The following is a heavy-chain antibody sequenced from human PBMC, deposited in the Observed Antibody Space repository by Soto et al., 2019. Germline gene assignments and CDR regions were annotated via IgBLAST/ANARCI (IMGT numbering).Heavy chain of an antibody. Sequence: PGGSLRLSCAASGSTFSSYSMNWVRRAPGKGLEWVSSISSSSSYIYYADSVKGRFTISRDNAKNSLYLQMNSLRAEDTAVYYCASFYCSGGSCYYYYYYGMDVWGQGTTVTVSS. CDR1: GSTFSSYS. V-gene: IGHV3-21*01. D-gene: IGHD2-15*01. CDR2: ISSSSSYI. J-gene: IGHJ6*02. CDR3: ASFYCSGGSCYYYYYYGMDV.